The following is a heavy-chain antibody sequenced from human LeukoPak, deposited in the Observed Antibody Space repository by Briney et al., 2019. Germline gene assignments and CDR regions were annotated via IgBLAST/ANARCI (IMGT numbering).Heavy chain of an antibody. D-gene: IGHD6-13*01. CDR2: IYTGGNT. J-gene: IGHJ4*02. Sequence: PGGSLRLSCAASGFTSSSYSMNWVRQAPGKGLEWVSVIYTGGNTDYADSVKGRFTISRDNSKNTLYLQMNSLRAEDTAVYYCARGSSLDYWGQGTLVTVSS. V-gene: IGHV3-66*01. CDR3: ARGSSLDY. CDR1: GFTSSSYS.